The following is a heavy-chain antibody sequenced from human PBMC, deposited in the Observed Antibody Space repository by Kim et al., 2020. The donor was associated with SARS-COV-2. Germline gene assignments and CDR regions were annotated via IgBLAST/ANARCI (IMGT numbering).Heavy chain of an antibody. Sequence: GGSLRLSCAASGFTFSSYAMHWVRQAPGKGLEWVAVISSDGSNKYYVDSVKGRFTISRDNSKNTLYLQMISLRVEDTAVYYCARDRVSYSNNRGSYQDYWGQGTLVTVSS. CDR1: GFTFSSYA. CDR2: ISSDGSNK. D-gene: IGHD1-26*01. CDR3: ARDRVSYSNNRGSYQDY. J-gene: IGHJ4*02. V-gene: IGHV3-30*04.